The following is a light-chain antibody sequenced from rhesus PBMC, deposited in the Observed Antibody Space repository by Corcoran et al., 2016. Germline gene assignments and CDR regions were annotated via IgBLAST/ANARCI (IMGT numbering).Light chain of an antibody. Sequence: EIVMTQSPATLSLSPGERATLSCRASQSVSSYVAWYQQKPEQAPRLLIYGASSRATGIPDSFSGSVSGTDFTLIISSLEPEDVGVYYCQQYNNWNTFGPGTKLDIK. CDR1: QSVSSY. CDR2: GAS. V-gene: IGKV3S9*01. J-gene: IGKJ3*01. CDR3: QQYNNWNT.